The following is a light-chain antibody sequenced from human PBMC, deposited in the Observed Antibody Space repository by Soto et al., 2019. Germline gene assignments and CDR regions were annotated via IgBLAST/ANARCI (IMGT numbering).Light chain of an antibody. CDR1: ESVNRY. CDR2: YAS. J-gene: IGKJ1*01. Sequence: EMVMTQSPATLSLSPGERVTLSCRASESVNRYLAWYHQKPGQGPRLLIYYASTRATGVPDRFTGSGSGTEFLLIISSLQSDDVVVYHCQHYNNWPSTFGHGTKVEIK. V-gene: IGKV3-15*01. CDR3: QHYNNWPST.